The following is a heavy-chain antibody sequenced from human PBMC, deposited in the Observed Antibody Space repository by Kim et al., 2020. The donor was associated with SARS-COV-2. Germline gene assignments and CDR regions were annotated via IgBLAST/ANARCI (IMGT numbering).Heavy chain of an antibody. J-gene: IGHJ5*02. Sequence: GGSLRLSCAASGFTFSSYAMSWVRQAPGKGLEWVSAISGSGGSTYYADSVKGRFTISRDNSKNTLYLQMNSLRAEDTAVYYCAKDSAPYSSGWYVWFDPWGQGTLVTVSS. CDR2: ISGSGGST. CDR3: AKDSAPYSSGWYVWFDP. D-gene: IGHD6-19*01. CDR1: GFTFSSYA. V-gene: IGHV3-23*01.